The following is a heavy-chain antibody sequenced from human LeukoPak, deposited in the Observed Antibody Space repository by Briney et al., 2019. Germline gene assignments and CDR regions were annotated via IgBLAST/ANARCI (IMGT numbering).Heavy chain of an antibody. Sequence: PGGSLRLSCAASGFTFSSYEMNWVRQAPGKGLEWVSYISSSGSTIYYADSVKGRFTISRDNAKNSLYLQMNSLRAADTALYYCAKTDCTSTSCYIGWFDPWGQGTLVTVSS. CDR2: ISSSGSTI. J-gene: IGHJ5*02. CDR3: AKTDCTSTSCYIGWFDP. D-gene: IGHD2-2*02. V-gene: IGHV3-48*03. CDR1: GFTFSSYE.